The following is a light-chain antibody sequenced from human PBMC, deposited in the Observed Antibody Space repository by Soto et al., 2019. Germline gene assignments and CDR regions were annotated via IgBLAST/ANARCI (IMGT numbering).Light chain of an antibody. J-gene: IGLJ3*02. CDR2: LNSDGSH. CDR3: QTWGTGIRV. CDR1: SGYSSYA. Sequence: QSVLTQPPSVSASLGASVKLTCTLSSGYSSYAIAWHQQQPEKGPRYLMRLNSDGSHSKGDGIPDRFSGSSSGAERYLTISRLQSEDEADYYCQTWGTGIRVFGGGTKLTVL. V-gene: IGLV4-69*01.